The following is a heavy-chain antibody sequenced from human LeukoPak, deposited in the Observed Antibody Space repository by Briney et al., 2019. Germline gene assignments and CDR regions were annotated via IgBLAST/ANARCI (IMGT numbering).Heavy chain of an antibody. CDR2: INPNSGGT. D-gene: IGHD2-21*01. Sequence: ASVKVSCKTSGYSFTDYYMHWVRQAPGQGLEWMGWINPNSGGTSAAQKFQGRVTMTRDTSITTVYMEVSWLTSDDTAIYYCSRADRLHGGPYLIGPWGQGTLVTVSS. CDR1: GYSFTDYY. CDR3: SRADRLHGGPYLIGP. J-gene: IGHJ5*02. V-gene: IGHV1-2*02.